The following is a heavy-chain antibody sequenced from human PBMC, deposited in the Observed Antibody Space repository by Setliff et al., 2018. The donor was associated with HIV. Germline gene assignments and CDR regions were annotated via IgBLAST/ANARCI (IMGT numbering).Heavy chain of an antibody. CDR2: INHSGST. J-gene: IGHJ4*02. CDR3: ARGGGGYLAYFDY. D-gene: IGHD1-26*01. V-gene: IGHV4-34*10. Sequence: SETLSLTCAVYGGSFSDDSWNWIRQPPGKGLEWVGEINHSGSTNYSTSLQTRLTISKDTSKNRVVLTMTNMDPVDTATYYCARGGGGYLAYFDYWGQGTLVTVSS. CDR1: GGSFSDDS.